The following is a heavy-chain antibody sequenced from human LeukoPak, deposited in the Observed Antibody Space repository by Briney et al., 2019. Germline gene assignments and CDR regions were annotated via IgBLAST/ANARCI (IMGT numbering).Heavy chain of an antibody. CDR1: GYTFTGYG. Sequence: ASVKVSCKTSGYTFTGYGVSWVRQAPGQGFEWMAWISGHNGETKYAQRFQVRLTLTTDTPTSTAYMELRSLKSDDTATYYCARDVGLGFYSGSGKYHSWGQGTLVTVSS. D-gene: IGHD3-10*01. J-gene: IGHJ5*02. CDR2: ISGHNGET. CDR3: ARDVGLGFYSGSGKYHS. V-gene: IGHV1-18*04.